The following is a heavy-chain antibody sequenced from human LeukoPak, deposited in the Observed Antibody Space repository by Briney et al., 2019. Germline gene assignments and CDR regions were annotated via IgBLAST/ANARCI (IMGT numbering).Heavy chain of an antibody. CDR3: ARGSTTSSVHDY. D-gene: IGHD6-6*01. CDR1: GFTFSDYA. V-gene: IGHV3-33*08. Sequence: GRSLRLSCAASGFTFSDYAMHWVRQAPGKGLEWVAVIWYDGSNKYYADSVKGRFTISRDNSKNTLYLQMNSLRAEDTAVYYCARGSTTSSVHDYWGQGTLVTVSS. CDR2: IWYDGSNK. J-gene: IGHJ4*02.